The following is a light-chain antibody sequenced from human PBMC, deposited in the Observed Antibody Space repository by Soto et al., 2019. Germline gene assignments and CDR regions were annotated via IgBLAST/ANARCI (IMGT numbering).Light chain of an antibody. CDR3: QQYGSSPRT. V-gene: IGKV3-20*01. J-gene: IGKJ1*01. CDR2: GAS. Sequence: EKMLNHYPRIPSLSPGERATLSCRASQSVSSSYLAWYQQKPGQAPRLLIYGASSRAAGIPDRFSGSGSGTDFTLTIIRLEPEDFAVYYCQQYGSSPRTFGQGTKVDIK. CDR1: QSVSSSY.